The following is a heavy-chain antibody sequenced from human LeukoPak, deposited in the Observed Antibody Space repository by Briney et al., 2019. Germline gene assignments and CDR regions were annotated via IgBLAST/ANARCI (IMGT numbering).Heavy chain of an antibody. CDR2: IYXSGST. CDR3: ARDIALSTFRSKNYYYYGMDV. Sequence: XXWSWIRXXXXXXLEWIGYIYXSGSTYYNPSLKSRVTISVDTSKNQFSLKPSSVTAADTAVYYCARDIALSTFRSKNYYYYGMDVWGQGTTVTVSS. J-gene: IGHJ6*02. V-gene: IGHV4-31*02. D-gene: IGHD2-8*01. CDR1: XX.